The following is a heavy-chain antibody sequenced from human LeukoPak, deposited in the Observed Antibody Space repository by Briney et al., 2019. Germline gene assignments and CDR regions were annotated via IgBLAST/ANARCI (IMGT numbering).Heavy chain of an antibody. D-gene: IGHD4-11*01. CDR1: GFTFSSYG. V-gene: IGHV3-23*01. J-gene: IGHJ4*02. CDR2: ITGSGDNT. Sequence: PGGSLRLSCAASGFTFSSYGMHWVRQAPGKGLEWVSGITGSGDNTYYTDSLKGRFTISRDNSKNTLFLQMSSLRADDTAVYYCAKDRVTTVTTFFSQFDYWGQGTLVTVSS. CDR3: AKDRVTTVTTFFSQFDY.